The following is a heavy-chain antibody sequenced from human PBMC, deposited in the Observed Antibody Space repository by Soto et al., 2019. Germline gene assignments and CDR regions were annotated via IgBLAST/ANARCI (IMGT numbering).Heavy chain of an antibody. CDR2: IYPGDSDT. D-gene: IGHD2-8*01. J-gene: IGHJ6*02. CDR3: ARSSYCTNGVCQDYYYYGLDV. CDR1: GYSFTSYW. V-gene: IGHV5-51*01. Sequence: PGESLKISCKGSGYSFTSYWIGWVRQMPGKGLEWMGIIYPGDSDTRYSPSFQGQVTISADKSISTAYLQWSSLKASDTAMYYCARSSYCTNGVCQDYYYYGLDVWGQGTTVTVSS.